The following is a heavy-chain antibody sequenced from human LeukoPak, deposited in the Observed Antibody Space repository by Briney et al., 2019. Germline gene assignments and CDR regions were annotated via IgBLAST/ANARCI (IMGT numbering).Heavy chain of an antibody. CDR3: ATTGVRYSYGLDY. Sequence: GESLKISCKGFGYSFTSYWIGWVRQMPGKGLEWMGIIYPGDSDTRYSPSFQGQVTISADKSISTAYLQWSSLKASDTAMYYCATTGVRYSYGLDYWGQGTLVTVSS. V-gene: IGHV5-51*01. J-gene: IGHJ4*02. CDR1: GYSFTSYW. CDR2: IYPGDSDT. D-gene: IGHD5-18*01.